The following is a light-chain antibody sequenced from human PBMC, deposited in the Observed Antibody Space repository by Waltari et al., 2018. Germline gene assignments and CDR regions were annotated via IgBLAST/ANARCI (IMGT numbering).Light chain of an antibody. CDR3: HSADNSNSYQV. Sequence: SYELTQSPSLSVSPGQTARLTCSGDALPHPYAYWYQQKPGQAPVLVMYKDSEMPSRIPERFSGSSSGTTVTLTITAVQAEDEADYYCHSADNSNSYQVFGGGTKLTVL. V-gene: IGLV3-25*03. J-gene: IGLJ2*01. CDR2: KDS. CDR1: ALPHPY.